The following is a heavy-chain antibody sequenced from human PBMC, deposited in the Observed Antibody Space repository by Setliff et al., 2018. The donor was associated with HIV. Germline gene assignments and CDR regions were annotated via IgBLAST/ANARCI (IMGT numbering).Heavy chain of an antibody. CDR3: ARGSGGYCSGGSCYFGFGLAL. D-gene: IGHD2-15*01. Sequence: SVKVSCKASGDTFGSHTITWVRQAPGQGLEWMGGIIPIFNTANYAQKFQGRVTITADESTSTAYMELSSLGSEDTAVYYCARGSGGYCSGGSCYFGFGLALWGQGTTVTVSS. V-gene: IGHV1-69*13. J-gene: IGHJ6*02. CDR1: GDTFGSHT. CDR2: IIPIFNTA.